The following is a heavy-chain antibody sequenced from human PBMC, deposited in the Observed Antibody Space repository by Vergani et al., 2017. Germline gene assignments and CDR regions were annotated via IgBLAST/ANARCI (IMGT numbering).Heavy chain of an antibody. J-gene: IGHJ4*02. CDR3: ASPAEYGSGSYYKL. V-gene: IGHV1-69*01. CDR2: IIPIFGTA. CDR1: GGTFSSYA. Sequence: QVQLVQSGAEVKKPGSSVKVSCKASGGTFSSYAISWVRPAPGQGLEWMGGIIPIFGTANYAQKFQGRVTITADESTSTAYMELSSLRSEDTAGYYCASPAEYGSGSYYKLWGQGTLVTVSS. D-gene: IGHD3-10*01.